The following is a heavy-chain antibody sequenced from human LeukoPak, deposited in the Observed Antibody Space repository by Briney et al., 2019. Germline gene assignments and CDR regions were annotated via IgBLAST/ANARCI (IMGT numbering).Heavy chain of an antibody. V-gene: IGHV3-74*01. CDR1: GFTISRYW. D-gene: IGHD2-2*01. Sequence: GGSLRLSCVASGFTISRYWMNWVRQAPGKGLVWVSRISGDGRTISYADSVKGRFTISIDNAKNTLSLQMNSLRGEDTAVYYCGGEDRIVLGNDALDIWGQGSMVTVSS. CDR3: GGEDRIVLGNDALDI. J-gene: IGHJ3*02. CDR2: ISGDGRTI.